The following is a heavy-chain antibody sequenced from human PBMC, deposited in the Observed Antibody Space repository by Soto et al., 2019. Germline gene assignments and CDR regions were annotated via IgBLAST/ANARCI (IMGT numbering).Heavy chain of an antibody. CDR1: GGTFSSYT. V-gene: IGHV1-69*02. D-gene: IGHD3-16*01. CDR2: IIPILGIA. J-gene: IGHJ3*02. Sequence: QVQLVQSGAEVKKPGSSVKVSCKASGGTFSSYTISWVRQAPGQGLEWMGRIIPILGIANYAQKFQGRVTITADKSTSTAYMELSSLRAEDTAVDYCARLGGGDNDAFDIWGQGTMVTVSS. CDR3: ARLGGGDNDAFDI.